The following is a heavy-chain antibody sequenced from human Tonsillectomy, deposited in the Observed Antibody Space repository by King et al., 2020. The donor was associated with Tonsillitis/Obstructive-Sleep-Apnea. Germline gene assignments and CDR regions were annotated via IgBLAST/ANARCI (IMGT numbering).Heavy chain of an antibody. Sequence: VQLVESGGGVVQPGRSLRLSCAASRFTFSSYAMHWVRQAPGKGLEWVAVISYDGSKKYYEDSVKGRFTISRDNSKNTLYLQMNSLRAEDTSVYYFARDLSYCSGMSCFSGGFDYWGQGTLVTVSS. CDR2: ISYDGSKK. J-gene: IGHJ4*02. V-gene: IGHV3-30*04. CDR1: RFTFSSYA. D-gene: IGHD2-15*01. CDR3: ARDLSYCSGMSCFSGGFDY.